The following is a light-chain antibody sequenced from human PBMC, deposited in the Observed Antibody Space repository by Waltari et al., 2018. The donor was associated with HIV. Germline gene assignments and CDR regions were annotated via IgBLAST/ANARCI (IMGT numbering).Light chain of an antibody. CDR2: SAS. V-gene: IGKV1-39*01. J-gene: IGKJ1*01. CDR1: QSISRY. Sequence: DIQMTQSPSSLSVSVGDRVTITCRASQSISRYLSWYQQKPGKIPELLIYSASSLQTGVPSRFSGSGSGTDFTLTISSLQPEDFATYYCLQSYSLFMWTFGQGTKVEVK. CDR3: LQSYSLFMWT.